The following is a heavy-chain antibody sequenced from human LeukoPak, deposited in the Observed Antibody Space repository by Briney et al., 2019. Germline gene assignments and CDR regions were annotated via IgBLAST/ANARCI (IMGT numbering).Heavy chain of an antibody. V-gene: IGHV1-2*02. J-gene: IGHJ4*02. CDR3: ARVTAGTGGSDY. Sequence: GASVKVSCKASGYTFTGYYMHWVRQAPGQGLEWMGWINPNSGGTSYAQKFQGRVTMTRDTSISTAYMELSRLRSDDTAVYYCARVTAGTGGSDYWGQGTLVTVSS. D-gene: IGHD6-13*01. CDR2: INPNSGGT. CDR1: GYTFTGYY.